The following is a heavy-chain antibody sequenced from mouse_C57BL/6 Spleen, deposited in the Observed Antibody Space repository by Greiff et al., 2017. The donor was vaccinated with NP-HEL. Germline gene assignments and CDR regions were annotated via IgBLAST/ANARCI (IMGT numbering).Heavy chain of an antibody. CDR1: GFTFSDYG. CDR2: ISSGSSTI. J-gene: IGHJ4*01. Sequence: EVKVVESGGGLVKPGGSLKLSCAASGFTFSDYGMHWVRQAPEKGLEWVAYISSGSSTIYYADTVKGRFTISRDNANNTLFLQMTRLRSEDTAMYYCAMGITTVGRDAMDYWGQGTSVTVSS. CDR3: AMGITTVGRDAMDY. V-gene: IGHV5-17*01. D-gene: IGHD1-1*01.